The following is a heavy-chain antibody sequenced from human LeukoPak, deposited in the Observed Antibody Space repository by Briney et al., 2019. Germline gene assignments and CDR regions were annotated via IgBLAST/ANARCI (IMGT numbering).Heavy chain of an antibody. D-gene: IGHD4-17*01. CDR1: GGSFSGYY. J-gene: IGHJ4*02. CDR3: ASKLYGDARTFDY. CDR2: INHSGST. V-gene: IGHV4-34*01. Sequence: PSETLSLTCAVYGGSFSGYYWSWIRQPPGKGLEWIGEINHSGSTNYNPSLKSRVTISVDTSKNQFSLKLSSVTAADTAVYYCASKLYGDARTFDYWGQGTLVTVSS.